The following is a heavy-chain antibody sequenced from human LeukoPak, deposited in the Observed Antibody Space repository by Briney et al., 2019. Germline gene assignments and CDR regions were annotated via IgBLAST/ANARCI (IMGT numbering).Heavy chain of an antibody. V-gene: IGHV3-23*01. CDR1: GFTFSSYA. D-gene: IGHD6-13*01. CDR2: ISGSGGST. CDR3: AKDRGRQLGPYYYYGMDV. Sequence: GGSLRLSCAASGFTFSSYAMSWVRQAPGKGLEWVSAISGSGGSTYYADSVKGRLTISRDNSKNTLYLQMNSLRAEDTAVYYCAKDRGRQLGPYYYYGMDVWGQGTTVTVSS. J-gene: IGHJ6*02.